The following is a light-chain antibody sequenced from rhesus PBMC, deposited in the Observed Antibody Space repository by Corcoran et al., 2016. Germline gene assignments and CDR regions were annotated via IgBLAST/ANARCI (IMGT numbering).Light chain of an antibody. Sequence: DIQMTQSPSSLSASVGDRVTITCQASQSLSNYLNRYQQKPGKISKLLIYRASGLQSGIPSRFSGSGSGTVFTLTFCSLQPGDFATCYCQQSYSYPDRFGQGTKVGIK. J-gene: IGKJ2*01. V-gene: IGKV1S9*01. CDR3: QQSYSYPDR. CDR1: QSLSNY. CDR2: RAS.